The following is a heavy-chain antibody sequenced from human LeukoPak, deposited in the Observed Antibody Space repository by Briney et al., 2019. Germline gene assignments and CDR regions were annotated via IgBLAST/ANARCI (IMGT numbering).Heavy chain of an antibody. CDR2: IYYSGST. CDR1: GGSISSSSYY. J-gene: IGHJ3*02. CDR3: AREDRFSSSWYITDAFDI. V-gene: IGHV4-39*07. D-gene: IGHD6-13*01. Sequence: SETLSLTCTVSGGSISSSSYYWGWIRQPPGKGLEWIGSIYYSGSTYYNPSLKSRVTISVDTSKNQFSLKLSSVTAADTAVYYCAREDRFSSSWYITDAFDIWGQGTMVTVSS.